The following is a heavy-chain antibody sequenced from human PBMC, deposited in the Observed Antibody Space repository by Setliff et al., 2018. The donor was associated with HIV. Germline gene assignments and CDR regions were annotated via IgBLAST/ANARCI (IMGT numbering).Heavy chain of an antibody. CDR2: INHNELT. CDR3: ARISNGLEPNAFDT. V-gene: IGHV4-28*01. J-gene: IGHJ3*02. D-gene: IGHD3-22*01. CDR1: GYSISSSNW. Sequence: PSETLSLTCVVSGYSISSSNWWGWIRQPPGKGLEWIGYINHNELTYYNPSLKSRIIMSVDTSKKQLSLKLSSVTAVDTAVYFCARISNGLEPNAFDTWGLGTMVTVSS.